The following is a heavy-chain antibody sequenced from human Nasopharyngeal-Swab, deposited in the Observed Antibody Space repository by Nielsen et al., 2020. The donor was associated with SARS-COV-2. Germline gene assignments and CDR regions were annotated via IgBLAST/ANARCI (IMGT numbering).Heavy chain of an antibody. CDR1: GGSISSSSYY. J-gene: IGHJ4*02. V-gene: IGHV4-39*07. CDR2: IYYSGST. CDR3: ARDDGYDLLDY. Sequence: GSLRLSCTVSGGSISSSSYYWGWIRRPPGKGLEWIGSIYYSGSTYYNPSLKSRVTISVDTSKNQFSLKLSSVTAADTAVYYCARDDGYDLLDYWGQGTLVTVSS. D-gene: IGHD5-12*01.